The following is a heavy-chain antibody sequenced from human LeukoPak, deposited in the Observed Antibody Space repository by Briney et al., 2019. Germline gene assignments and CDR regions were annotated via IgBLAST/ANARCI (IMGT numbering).Heavy chain of an antibody. CDR3: ARALDSSSWYLRYYYYYYMDV. V-gene: IGHV1-8*01. CDR2: MNPNSGNT. J-gene: IGHJ6*03. CDR1: GYTFTSYD. Sequence: GSVKVSCKASGYTFTSYDINWVRQATGQGLEWMGWMNPNSGNTGYAQKFQGRVTMTRNTSISTAYMELSSLRSEDTAVYYCARALDSSSWYLRYYYYYYMDVWGKGTTVTISS. D-gene: IGHD6-13*01.